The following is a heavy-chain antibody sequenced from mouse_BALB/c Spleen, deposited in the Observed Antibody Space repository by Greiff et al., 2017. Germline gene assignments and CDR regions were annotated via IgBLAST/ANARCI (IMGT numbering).Heavy chain of an antibody. Sequence: EVHLVESGGGLVQPGGSRKLSCAASGFTFSSFGMHWVRQAPEKGLEWVAYISSGSSTIYYADTVKGRFTISRDNPKNTLFLQMTSLRSEDTAMYYCASNYYGSSYGFAYWGQGTLVTVSA. J-gene: IGHJ3*01. CDR1: GFTFSSFG. V-gene: IGHV5-17*02. D-gene: IGHD1-1*01. CDR3: ASNYYGSSYGFAY. CDR2: ISSGSSTI.